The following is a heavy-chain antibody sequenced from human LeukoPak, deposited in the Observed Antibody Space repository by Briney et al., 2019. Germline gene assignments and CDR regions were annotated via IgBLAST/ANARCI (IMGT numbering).Heavy chain of an antibody. CDR3: AGDSGSYQSWFDP. V-gene: IGHV4-59*01. CDR1: GGSNSSYY. CDR2: IYYSGST. D-gene: IGHD1-26*01. J-gene: IGHJ5*02. Sequence: SETLSLTCTVSGGSNSSYYWSWIRQPPGKGLEWIGYIYYSGSTNYNPSLKSRVTISVDTSKNQFSLKLSSVTAADTAVYYCAGDSGSYQSWFDPWGQGTLVTVSS.